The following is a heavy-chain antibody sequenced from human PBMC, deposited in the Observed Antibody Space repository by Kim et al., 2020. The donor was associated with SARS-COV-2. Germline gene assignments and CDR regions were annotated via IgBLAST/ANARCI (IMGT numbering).Heavy chain of an antibody. D-gene: IGHD2-15*01. J-gene: IGHJ4*02. Sequence: YYHPTPTSRVTMSVDTSKNQSSLKLSSVTAADTAVYYCARRVVVAATRDYWGQGTLVTVSS. V-gene: IGHV4-39*01. CDR3: ARRVVVAATRDY.